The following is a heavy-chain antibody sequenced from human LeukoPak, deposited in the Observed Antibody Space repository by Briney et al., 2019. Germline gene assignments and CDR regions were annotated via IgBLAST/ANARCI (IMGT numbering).Heavy chain of an antibody. D-gene: IGHD5-18*01. CDR2: INPSGGST. V-gene: IGHV1-46*01. CDR1: VYTFTSYY. CDR3: ARARGYSYGYVPGIDY. J-gene: IGHJ4*02. Sequence: ASEKVSCKASVYTFTSYYMHWVRQAPGQGLEWMGIINPSGGSTSSAHKFQGRVTMTRDTSTSTVYMELSSLRSEDTAVYYWARARGYSYGYVPGIDYWGQGTLVTVSS.